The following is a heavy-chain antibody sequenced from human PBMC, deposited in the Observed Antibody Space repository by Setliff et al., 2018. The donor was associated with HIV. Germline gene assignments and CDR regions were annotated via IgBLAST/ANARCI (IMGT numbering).Heavy chain of an antibody. CDR1: GFTFHDYD. V-gene: IGHV3-9*03. D-gene: IGHD2-2*01. J-gene: IGHJ4*02. Sequence: SLRLSCAASGFTFHDYDMTWVRQGPGKGLEWVSGISWNSDYIAYADSVKGRFTISRDNAKNSLYLQMNSLRAEDMALYYCAKGLDCSSTSCYDYWGQGALVTV. CDR3: AKGLDCSSTSCYDY. CDR2: ISWNSDYI.